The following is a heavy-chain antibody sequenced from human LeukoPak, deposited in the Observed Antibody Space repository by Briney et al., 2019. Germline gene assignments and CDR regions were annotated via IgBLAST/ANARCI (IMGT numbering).Heavy chain of an antibody. V-gene: IGHV1-69*05. CDR3: ARDHAAVAEFNWFDP. J-gene: IGHJ5*02. Sequence: ASVKVSCKASGGTFSSYAISWVRQAPGQGLEWMGRIIPIFGTANYAQKFQGRVTITTDESTSTAYMALSSLRSEDTAVYYCARDHAAVAEFNWFDPWGQGTLVTVSS. CDR2: IIPIFGTA. CDR1: GGTFSSYA. D-gene: IGHD6-19*01.